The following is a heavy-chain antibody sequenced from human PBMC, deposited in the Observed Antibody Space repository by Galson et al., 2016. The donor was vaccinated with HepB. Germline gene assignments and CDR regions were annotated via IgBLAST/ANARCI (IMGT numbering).Heavy chain of an antibody. D-gene: IGHD1-26*01. V-gene: IGHV3-23*01. CDR3: ARDPEWDRDWYFDL. CDR2: ISSSGGST. Sequence: SLRLSCAASGFTFSSYAMGWVRQAPGKGLEWLSIISSSGGSTYCADSVKGRFTISRDNSKNTLYLQMNSLRADDTAVYYCARDPEWDRDWYFDLWGRGTLVTVSS. J-gene: IGHJ2*01. CDR1: GFTFSSYA.